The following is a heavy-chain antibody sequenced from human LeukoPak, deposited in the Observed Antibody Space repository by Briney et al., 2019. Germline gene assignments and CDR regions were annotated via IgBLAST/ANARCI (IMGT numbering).Heavy chain of an antibody. J-gene: IGHJ4*02. CDR3: ARGRGIAAAGY. V-gene: IGHV3-30-3*01. CDR2: ISYDGSNK. CDR1: GFTFNDYW. Sequence: GGSLRLSCAASGFTFNDYWMHWVRQAPGKGLEWVAVISYDGSNKYYADSVKGRFTISRDNSKNTLYLQMNSLRAEDTAVYYCARGRGIAAAGYWGQGTLVTVSS. D-gene: IGHD6-13*01.